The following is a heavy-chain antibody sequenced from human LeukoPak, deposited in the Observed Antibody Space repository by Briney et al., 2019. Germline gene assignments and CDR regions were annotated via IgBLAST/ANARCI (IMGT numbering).Heavy chain of an antibody. Sequence: PGGSLRPSCAASGFTFSSYEMNWVRQAPGKGLEWVSYISSSGSTIYYADSVKGRFTISRDNAKNSLHLQMNSLRAEDTAVYYCARDGVSQWLVPYWGQGTLVTVSS. CDR2: ISSSGSTI. CDR1: GFTFSSYE. CDR3: ARDGVSQWLVPY. D-gene: IGHD6-19*01. V-gene: IGHV3-48*03. J-gene: IGHJ4*02.